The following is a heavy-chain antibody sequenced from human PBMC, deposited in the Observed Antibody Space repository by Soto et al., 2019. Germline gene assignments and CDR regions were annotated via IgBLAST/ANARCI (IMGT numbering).Heavy chain of an antibody. D-gene: IGHD5-12*01. CDR1: GFTFTNYG. Sequence: PGGSLRLSCAASGFTFTNYGLHWVRQAPGKGLEWVAVISHDGINKYYEDSVKGRFTISRDTSKNTLYLQMNSLRPEDTAVYFCAKDRGYEILDSWGQGTQVTAPQ. J-gene: IGHJ4*02. CDR2: ISHDGINK. V-gene: IGHV3-30*18. CDR3: AKDRGYEILDS.